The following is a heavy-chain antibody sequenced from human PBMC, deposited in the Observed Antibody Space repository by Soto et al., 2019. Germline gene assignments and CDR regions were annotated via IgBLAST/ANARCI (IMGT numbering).Heavy chain of an antibody. J-gene: IGHJ4*02. Sequence: EVQLLESGGGLVQPGGSLRLSCTASGFTFNYYDMSWVRQAPGKGLEWVSTISGGGGNTYYPDSVKGRFTISRDNSKNTLYLQLNSLRGDDTAVYYCTKISTGWNCDDWGQGTLVTVSS. V-gene: IGHV3-23*01. D-gene: IGHD6-19*01. CDR2: ISGGGGNT. CDR3: TKISTGWNCDD. CDR1: GFTFNYYD.